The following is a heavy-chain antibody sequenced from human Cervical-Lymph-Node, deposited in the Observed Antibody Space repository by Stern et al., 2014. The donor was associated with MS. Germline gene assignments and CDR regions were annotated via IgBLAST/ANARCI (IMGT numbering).Heavy chain of an antibody. CDR3: AKDIGAGYSSSASDY. J-gene: IGHJ4*02. Sequence: QLVESGGGLVQPGTSLRLSCAASGFTFDDYAMHWVRQAPGKGLEWVSGISWNSGSIGYADSVKGRFTISRDNAKNSLYLQMNSLRAEDTALYYCAKDIGAGYSSSASDYWGQGTLVTVSS. CDR1: GFTFDDYA. V-gene: IGHV3-9*01. D-gene: IGHD6-6*01. CDR2: ISWNSGSI.